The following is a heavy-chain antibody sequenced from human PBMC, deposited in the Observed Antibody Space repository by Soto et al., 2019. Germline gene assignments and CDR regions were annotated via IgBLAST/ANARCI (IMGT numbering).Heavy chain of an antibody. J-gene: IGHJ4*02. CDR3: AKDRYSGYEEIDD. CDR1: GFTFSSYA. CDR2: ISYDGSNK. D-gene: IGHD5-12*01. Sequence: GGSLRLSCAASGFTFSSYAMHWVRQAPGKGLEWVAVISYDGSNKYYADSVKGRFTISRDNSKNTLYLQMNSLRAEDTAVYYCAKDRYSGYEEIDDWGQGTLVTVSS. V-gene: IGHV3-30-3*01.